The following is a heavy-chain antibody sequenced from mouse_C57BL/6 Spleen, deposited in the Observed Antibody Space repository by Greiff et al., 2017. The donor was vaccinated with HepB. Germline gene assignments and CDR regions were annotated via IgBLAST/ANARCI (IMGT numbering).Heavy chain of an antibody. J-gene: IGHJ4*01. CDR2: INPNNGGT. V-gene: IGHV1-22*01. D-gene: IGHD1-1*01. CDR1: GYTFTDYN. CDR3: ARGYYGSSYAMDY. Sequence: VHVKQSGPELVKPGASVKMSCKASGYTFTDYNMHWVKQSHGKSLEWIGYINPNNGGTSYNQKFKGKATLTVNKSSSTAYMELRSLTSEDSAVYYCARGYYGSSYAMDYWGQGTSVTVSS.